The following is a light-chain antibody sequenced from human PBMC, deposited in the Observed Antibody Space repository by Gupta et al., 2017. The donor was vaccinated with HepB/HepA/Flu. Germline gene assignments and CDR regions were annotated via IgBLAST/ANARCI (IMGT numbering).Light chain of an antibody. Sequence: QAVLTQSPSASGTPGQRVTISCSGSTSNIGVNTVNWYQHLPGSAPKLLIYYNDRRPSGVPDRFSASKSGTSASLAISGLQSGDEAVYYCAAWHDRVDAPVFGGGTKLTVL. CDR1: TSNIGVNT. V-gene: IGLV1-44*01. CDR3: AAWHDRVDAPV. CDR2: YND. J-gene: IGLJ3*02.